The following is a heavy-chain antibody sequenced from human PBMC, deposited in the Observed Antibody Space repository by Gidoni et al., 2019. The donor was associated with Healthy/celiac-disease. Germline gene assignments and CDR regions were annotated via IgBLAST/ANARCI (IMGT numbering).Heavy chain of an antibody. CDR2: IKSKTDGGTT. V-gene: IGHV3-15*01. CDR1: GFTFSNAW. J-gene: IGHJ1*01. CDR3: TTDTRDDIPSGGWYSVPAEYFQH. D-gene: IGHD6-19*01. Sequence: EVQLVESGGGLVKPGGSLRLSCAASGFTFSNAWMSWVRQAPGKGLEWVGRIKSKTDGGTTDYAAPVKGRFTISRDDSKNTLYLQMNSLKTEDTAVYYCTTDTRDDIPSGGWYSVPAEYFQHWGQGTLVTVSS.